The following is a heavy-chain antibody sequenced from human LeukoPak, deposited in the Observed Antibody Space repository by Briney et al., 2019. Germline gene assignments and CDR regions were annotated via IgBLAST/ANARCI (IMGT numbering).Heavy chain of an antibody. CDR1: GYTFTSYD. Sequence: ASVKVSCKASGYTFTSYDINWVRQATGQGLEWMGWMNPNSGNTGYAQKFQGRVTMTRNPSISTAYMELSSLNSADTAVYYCARESGFYGSGSRYWAQGTLVTVSS. CDR3: ARESGFYGSGSRY. V-gene: IGHV1-8*01. J-gene: IGHJ4*02. CDR2: MNPNSGNT. D-gene: IGHD3-10*01.